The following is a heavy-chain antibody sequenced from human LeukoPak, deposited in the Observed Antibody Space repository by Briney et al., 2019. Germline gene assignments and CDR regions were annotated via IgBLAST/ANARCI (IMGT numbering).Heavy chain of an antibody. CDR2: ISGSGGST. V-gene: IGHV3-23*01. D-gene: IGHD6-6*01. Sequence: GGSLRLSCAVSGFTFSSYAMSWVRQAPGKGLEWVSAISGSGGSTYYADSVKGRFTISRDNSKNTLYLQMNSLRAEDTAVYYCAKDGQYSSSSPYYFDYWGQGTLVTVSS. J-gene: IGHJ4*02. CDR3: AKDGQYSSSSPYYFDY. CDR1: GFTFSSYA.